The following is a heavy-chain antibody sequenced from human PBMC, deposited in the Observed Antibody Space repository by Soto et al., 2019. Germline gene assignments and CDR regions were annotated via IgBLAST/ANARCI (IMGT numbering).Heavy chain of an antibody. Sequence: NPSETLSLTCTVSGVSLTSGTYYWSWIRQHPGKGLEWIGYIFYSGSTDYNPSLKSRVNISVDTSKNQVSLKLTSVTAADKAVYYCATTEDYFDYWGQGTPVTVYS. CDR2: IFYSGST. CDR3: ATTEDYFDY. V-gene: IGHV4-31*03. J-gene: IGHJ4*02. CDR1: GVSLTSGTYY.